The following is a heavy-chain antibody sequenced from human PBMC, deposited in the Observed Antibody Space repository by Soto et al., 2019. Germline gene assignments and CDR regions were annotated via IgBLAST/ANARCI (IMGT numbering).Heavy chain of an antibody. Sequence: QGQLVQSGAEVKKPWASVKVSCKASGYTLNTYGITWVRPAPGQRLEWMGWISVNTDHTNYPQKLQVRVTMPADTSTSTASMELRSLTSDETAVYYCARGTYFDYWGPGTLVPVSS. CDR1: GYTLNTYG. CDR2: ISVNTDHT. V-gene: IGHV1-18*01. J-gene: IGHJ4*02. CDR3: ARGTYFDY.